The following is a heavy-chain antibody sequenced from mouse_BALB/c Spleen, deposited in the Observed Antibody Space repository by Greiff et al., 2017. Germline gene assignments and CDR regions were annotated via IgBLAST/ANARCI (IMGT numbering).Heavy chain of an antibody. D-gene: IGHD2-14*01. Sequence: EVQGVESGGGLVQPGGSRKLSCAASGFTFSSFGMHWVRQAPEKGLEWVAYISSGSSTIYYADTVKGRFTISRDNPKNTLFLQMTSLRSEDTAMYYCAREVRQAMDYWGQGTSVTVSS. CDR2: ISSGSSTI. V-gene: IGHV5-17*02. CDR1: GFTFSSFG. J-gene: IGHJ4*01. CDR3: AREVRQAMDY.